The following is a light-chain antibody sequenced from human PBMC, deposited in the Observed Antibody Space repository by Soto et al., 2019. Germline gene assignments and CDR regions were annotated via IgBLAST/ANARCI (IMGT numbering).Light chain of an antibody. J-gene: IGLJ1*01. Sequence: QSALTQPASVSGSPGQSITISCTGAGSDIGGYNYVSWYQQHPGKAPKLMIYGVSHRPSGVSNRFSGSKSGNTASLTISGLQAEDAADYYCSSYTSSSTPPYVFGTGTKLTVL. V-gene: IGLV2-14*01. CDR2: GVS. CDR3: SSYTSSSTPPYV. CDR1: GSDIGGYNY.